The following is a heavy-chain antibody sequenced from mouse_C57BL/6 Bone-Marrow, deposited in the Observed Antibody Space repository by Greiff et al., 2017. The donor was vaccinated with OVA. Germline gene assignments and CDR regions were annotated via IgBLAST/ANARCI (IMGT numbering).Heavy chain of an antibody. J-gene: IGHJ3*01. V-gene: IGHV1-82*01. D-gene: IGHD1-1*01. CDR2: IYPGDGDT. CDR3: ARSLYGSSSSFAY. Sequence: VQLQQSGPELVKPGASVKISCKASGYAFSSSWMNWVKQRPGKGLEWIGRIYPGDGDTNYNGKFKGKATLTADKSSSTAYMQLSSLTSEDSAVYFCARSLYGSSSSFAYWGQGTLVTVSA. CDR1: GYAFSSSW.